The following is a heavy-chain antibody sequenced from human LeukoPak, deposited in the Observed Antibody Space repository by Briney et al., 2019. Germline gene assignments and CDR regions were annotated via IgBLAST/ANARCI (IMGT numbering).Heavy chain of an antibody. CDR1: GFTFSSYA. D-gene: IGHD2-21*02. CDR3: AKSGGGDYKGNAFDI. Sequence: GGSLRLSCAASGFTFSSYAMSRVRQAPGKGLEWVSAISGSGGSTYYADSVKGRFTISRDNSKNTLYLQMNSLRAEDTAVYYCAKSGGGDYKGNAFDIWGQGTMVTVSS. J-gene: IGHJ3*02. V-gene: IGHV3-23*01. CDR2: ISGSGGST.